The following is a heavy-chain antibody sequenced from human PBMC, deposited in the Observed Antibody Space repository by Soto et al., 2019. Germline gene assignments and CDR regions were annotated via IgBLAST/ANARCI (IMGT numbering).Heavy chain of an antibody. CDR2: ISGSGGST. V-gene: IGHV3-23*01. CDR1: GFTFISYA. CDR3: ADRPPLRPPNYYDSSGYYPRGN. D-gene: IGHD3-22*01. Sequence: GGSLRLSCAASGFTFISYAMSWVRQAPWKGLEWVSAISGSGGSTYYADSVKGRFTISRDNSKNTLYLQMNSLRAEDTAVYYCADRPPLRPPNYYDSSGYYPRGNWGQGTLVTVSS. J-gene: IGHJ4*02.